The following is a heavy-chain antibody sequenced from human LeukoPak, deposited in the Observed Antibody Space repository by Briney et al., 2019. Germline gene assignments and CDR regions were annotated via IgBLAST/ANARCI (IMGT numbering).Heavy chain of an antibody. Sequence: SVKVSCKASGYTFTSYGISWVRQAPGQGLEWLGGIIPIFHTSHYARKFQDRVMISADESTSTVYMELSSLRSEDTAVYYCARDPLGHCSSSNCYTRMEFDYWGQGTLVTVSS. V-gene: IGHV1-69*13. CDR2: IIPIFHTS. CDR1: GYTFTSYG. CDR3: ARDPLGHCSSSNCYTRMEFDY. J-gene: IGHJ4*02. D-gene: IGHD2-2*02.